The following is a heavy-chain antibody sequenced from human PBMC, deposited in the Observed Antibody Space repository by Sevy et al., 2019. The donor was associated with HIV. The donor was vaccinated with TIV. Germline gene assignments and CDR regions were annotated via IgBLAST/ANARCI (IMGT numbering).Heavy chain of an antibody. CDR1: GFTFSSYG. D-gene: IGHD5-18*01. CDR3: AKGMDTAMVNGVPDYYYYYGMDV. Sequence: GGSLRLSCAASGFTFSSYGMHWVRQAPGKGLEWVAVISYDGSNKYYADSVKGRFTISRDNSKNTLYLQMNSLRAEDTAVYYCAKGMDTAMVNGVPDYYYYYGMDVWGQGTTVTVSS. CDR2: ISYDGSNK. V-gene: IGHV3-30*18. J-gene: IGHJ6*02.